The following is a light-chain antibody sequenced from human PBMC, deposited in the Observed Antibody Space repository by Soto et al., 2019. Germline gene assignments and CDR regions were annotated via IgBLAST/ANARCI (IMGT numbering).Light chain of an antibody. J-gene: IGKJ1*01. CDR2: SSS. V-gene: IGKV3-20*01. Sequence: IVLTQSPGTLSLSPGERATLSCRASQTISGTYLAWYQQKPGQAPRLLIYSSSSRAAGVSDRFSGSGSGTDFSLTISRLEPEDFAMYYCQQYGRSPTWTFGQGTKVDI. CDR1: QTISGTY. CDR3: QQYGRSPTWT.